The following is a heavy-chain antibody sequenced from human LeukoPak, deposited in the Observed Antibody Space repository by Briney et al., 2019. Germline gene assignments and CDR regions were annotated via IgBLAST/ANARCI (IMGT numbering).Heavy chain of an antibody. CDR3: ARDGGSSWYDYDY. CDR1: GFTFSSYE. D-gene: IGHD6-13*01. Sequence: GGSLRLSCAASGFTFSSYEMNWVRQAPGKGLEWVSYISSSGSTIYYADSVKGRFTISRDNAKNSLYLQMNSLRAEDTAVYYCARDGGSSWYDYDYWGQGTLVTVSS. CDR2: ISSSGSTI. V-gene: IGHV3-48*03. J-gene: IGHJ4*02.